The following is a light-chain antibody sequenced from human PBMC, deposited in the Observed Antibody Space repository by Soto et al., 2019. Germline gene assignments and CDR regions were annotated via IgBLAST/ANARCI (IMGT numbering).Light chain of an antibody. CDR3: QQYGSSGT. V-gene: IGKV3-20*01. Sequence: PGERATLSCRASRTVDGNYLAWYHQKPGQAPRLLIHSASNRATGIPDMFSGSGSGTDLTLTISRLEPEDSAVYYCQQYGSSGTFGQGTKVDIK. J-gene: IGKJ1*01. CDR2: SAS. CDR1: RTVDGNY.